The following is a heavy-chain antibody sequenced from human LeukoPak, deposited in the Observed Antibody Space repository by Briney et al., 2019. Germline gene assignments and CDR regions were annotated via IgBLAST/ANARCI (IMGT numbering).Heavy chain of an antibody. CDR1: GFTFSSYS. Sequence: GGSLRLSCAGSGFTFSSYSLNWIRQAPGKGLEWVSSINNSSSSYIYDAVSVKGRFTISRDNDKNSLILQMNSLVAEDTAVYYCAPSPVGLRYFDWPMGYDYWGQGTLVTVSS. CDR2: INNSSSSYI. J-gene: IGHJ4*02. V-gene: IGHV3-21*01. D-gene: IGHD3-9*01. CDR3: APSPVGLRYFDWPMGYDY.